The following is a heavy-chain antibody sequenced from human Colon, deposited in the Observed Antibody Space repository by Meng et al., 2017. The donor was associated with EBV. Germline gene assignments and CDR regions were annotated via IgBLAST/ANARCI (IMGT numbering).Heavy chain of an antibody. CDR2: IYYGGST. J-gene: IGHJ4*02. Sequence: HPTEPGPGLVKPSGTLSLTCAVSGTSITSSNWWSWVRQPPGKGLEWIGEIYYGGSTNYNPSLKSRVTISLDESKNQFSLRLASMTAADTAVYYCASLYGDFAFWGQGTLVTVSS. CDR3: ASLYGDFAF. D-gene: IGHD4-17*01. CDR1: GTSITSSNW. V-gene: IGHV4-4*02.